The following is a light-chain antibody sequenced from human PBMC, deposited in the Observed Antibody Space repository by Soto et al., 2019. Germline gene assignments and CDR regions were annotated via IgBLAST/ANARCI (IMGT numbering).Light chain of an antibody. CDR3: MQALQTPRT. CDR2: LGS. J-gene: IGKJ1*01. Sequence: DVVMTKSPRSLPVTPGEPASISCRSSQSLLHSNGYNYLDWYLQKPGQSPQLLIYLGSNRASGVPDRFSGRGSGTDFTLKISRVEAEDVGVYYCMQALQTPRTFGQGTKVEIK. CDR1: QSLLHSNGYNY. V-gene: IGKV2-28*01.